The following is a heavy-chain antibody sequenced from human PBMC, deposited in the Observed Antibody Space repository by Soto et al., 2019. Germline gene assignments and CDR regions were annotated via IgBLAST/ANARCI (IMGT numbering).Heavy chain of an antibody. V-gene: IGHV1-8*01. CDR2: MNPHSGNT. CDR1: GYTFTNSD. J-gene: IGHJ3*02. CDR3: ARNLKAFDI. Sequence: QVQLVQSGAEVKKPGASVKVSCKASGYTFTNSDINWVRQAAGQGLEWMGWMNPHSGNTGYEQKFQGRVTMTRNTSISTAYMELSSLRSEDTAVYYCARNLKAFDIWGQGTMVIVSS.